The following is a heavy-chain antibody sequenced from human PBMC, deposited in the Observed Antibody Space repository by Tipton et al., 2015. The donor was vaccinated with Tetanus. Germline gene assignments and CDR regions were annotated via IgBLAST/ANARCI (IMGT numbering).Heavy chain of an antibody. Sequence: TLSLTCTVSGGSISSGGYYWSWIRQHPGKGLEWIGYIYYSGSTYYNPSLKSRLTISVDTSKNQFSLKLSSVTAADTAVYFCARTPDYYYGMDVWGQGTTVTVSS. CDR1: GGSISSGGYY. CDR3: ARTPDYYYGMDV. V-gene: IGHV4-31*03. J-gene: IGHJ6*02. CDR2: IYYSGST.